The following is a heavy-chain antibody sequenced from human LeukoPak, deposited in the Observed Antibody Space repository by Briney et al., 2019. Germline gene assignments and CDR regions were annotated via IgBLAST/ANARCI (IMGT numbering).Heavy chain of an antibody. CDR3: ASLGGYYESSGSSPLEAFAI. J-gene: IGHJ3*02. CDR2: IHNSGSS. V-gene: IGHV4-59*01. Sequence: SETLSLTCTVSGGSINNYFWSWIRQPPGKGLEWIGYIHNSGSSNYNPSLKSRATFSVDTSENQHSLRLNSVTAADTAVYYCASLGGYYESSGSSPLEAFAIWGQGTMVTVSS. D-gene: IGHD3-22*01. CDR1: GGSINNYF.